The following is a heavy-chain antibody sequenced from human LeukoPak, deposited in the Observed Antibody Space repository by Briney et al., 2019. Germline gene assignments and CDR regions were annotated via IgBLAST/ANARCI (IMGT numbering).Heavy chain of an antibody. CDR2: IYTSGST. Sequence: KPSETLSLTCTVSGGSISSYYWSWIRQPAGKGLEWIGRIYTSGSTNYNPSLKSRVTMSVDTSKNQFSLKLSSVTAADTAVYYCARGLRLYSSSWYRWFDPWGQGTLVTVSS. CDR3: ARGLRLYSSSWYRWFDP. D-gene: IGHD6-13*01. CDR1: GGSISSYY. V-gene: IGHV4-4*07. J-gene: IGHJ5*02.